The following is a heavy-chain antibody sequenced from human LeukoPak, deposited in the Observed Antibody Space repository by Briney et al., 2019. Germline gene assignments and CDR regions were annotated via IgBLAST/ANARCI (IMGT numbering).Heavy chain of an antibody. CDR2: ISFDGGNK. D-gene: IGHD6-13*01. V-gene: IGHV3-30*18. CDR3: AKDRPFSSSWSYYFDY. CDR1: GFTFNSFG. J-gene: IGHJ4*02. Sequence: GGSLRLSCAASGFTFNSFGMHWVRQAPGKGLEWVAAISFDGGNKIYADSVKGRFTTSRDNSKNTLYLQMNSLGPEDTAHYYCAKDRPFSSSWSYYFDYWGQGTLVTVSS.